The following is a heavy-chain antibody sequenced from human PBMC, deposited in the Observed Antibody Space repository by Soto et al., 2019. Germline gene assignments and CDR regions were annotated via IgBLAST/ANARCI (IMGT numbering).Heavy chain of an antibody. CDR1: GFTFSSYA. D-gene: IGHD3-10*01. V-gene: IGHV3-23*01. CDR2: ISGSGGST. Sequence: HPGGSLRLSCAASGFTFSSYAMSWVRQAPGKGLEWVSAISGSGGSTYYADSVKGRFTISRDNSKNTLYLQMNSLRAEDTAVYYCANYYGSGRPPPSDYWGQGPLVTLSS. CDR3: ANYYGSGRPPPSDY. J-gene: IGHJ4*02.